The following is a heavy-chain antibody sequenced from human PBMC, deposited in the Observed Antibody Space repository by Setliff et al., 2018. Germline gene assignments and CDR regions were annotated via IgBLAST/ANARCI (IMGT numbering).Heavy chain of an antibody. V-gene: IGHV4-38-2*01. J-gene: IGHJ3*02. CDR1: GASISSGHY. D-gene: IGHD3-3*01. CDR3: ASPRRDDLDSPFDPFDI. CDR2: IYHKGRT. Sequence: SETLSLTCYVSGASISSGHYWGWIRQPPGKGLEWIATIYHKGRTYFNPSLQSRVTMSLDRSKNQFPLRLTSVTASDTAVYYCASPRRDDLDSPFDPFDIWGHGTRVTVSS.